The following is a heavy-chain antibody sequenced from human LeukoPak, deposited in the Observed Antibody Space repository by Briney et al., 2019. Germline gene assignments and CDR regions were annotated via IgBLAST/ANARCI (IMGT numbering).Heavy chain of an antibody. V-gene: IGHV3-30*18. D-gene: IGHD4-11*01. Sequence: GGSLRLSCAASGFTFSSYGMHWVRQAPGKGLEWVAVISYDGSNKYYADSVKGRFTISRDNSKNTLYLQMNSLRAEDTAVYYCAEGEYSNHRYPPGDWGQGTLVTVSS. CDR2: ISYDGSNK. CDR3: AEGEYSNHRYPPGD. CDR1: GFTFSSYG. J-gene: IGHJ4*02.